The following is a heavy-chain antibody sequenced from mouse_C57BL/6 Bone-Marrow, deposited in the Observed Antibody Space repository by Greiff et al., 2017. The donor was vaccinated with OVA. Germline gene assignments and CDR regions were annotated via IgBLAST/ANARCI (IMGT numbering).Heavy chain of an antibody. CDR2: IHPNSGST. V-gene: IGHV1-64*01. CDR3: ARDPSGSRDYFDY. Sequence: VQLQQPGAELVKPGASVKLSCKASGYTFTSYWMHWVKQRPGQGLEWIGMIHPNSGSTNYNEKFKSKATLTVDKSSSTAYMQLSSLTSEDSAVYYCARDPSGSRDYFDYWGQGTTLTVSS. D-gene: IGHD1-1*01. J-gene: IGHJ2*01. CDR1: GYTFTSYW.